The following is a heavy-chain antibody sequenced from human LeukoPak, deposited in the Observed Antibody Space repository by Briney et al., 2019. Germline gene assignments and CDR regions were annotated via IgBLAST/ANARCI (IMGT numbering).Heavy chain of an antibody. J-gene: IGHJ4*02. D-gene: IGHD2-8*01. CDR3: AREGCTNGVCYTHQYYFDY. CDR2: ITPSGGST. Sequence: ASVKVSCKASGYTFTSYYMHWVRQAPGQGLEWWGLITPSGGSTSYAQKFQGRVTMTRDTSTSTVYMELSSLRSEDTAVYYCAREGCTNGVCYTHQYYFDYWGQGTLVTVSS. CDR1: GYTFTSYY. V-gene: IGHV1-46*01.